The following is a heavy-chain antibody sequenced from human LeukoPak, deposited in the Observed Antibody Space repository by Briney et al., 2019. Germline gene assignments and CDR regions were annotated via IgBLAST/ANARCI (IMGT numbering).Heavy chain of an antibody. CDR1: GFTFSSYA. Sequence: PGGSLRLSCAASGFTFSSYAMSWVRQAPGKGLEWVSGISDSGGATSYADSVKGRFTISRDTSKNTLHLQMNSLRAEDTAVYYCARYRASGWYEDFDYWGQGTLVTV. J-gene: IGHJ4*02. CDR3: ARYRASGWYEDFDY. CDR2: ISDSGGAT. V-gene: IGHV3-23*01. D-gene: IGHD6-19*01.